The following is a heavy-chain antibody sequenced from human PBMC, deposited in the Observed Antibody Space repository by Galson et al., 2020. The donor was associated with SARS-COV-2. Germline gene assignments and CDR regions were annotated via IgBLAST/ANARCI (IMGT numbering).Heavy chain of an antibody. Sequence: SETLSFTCTVSGGSISSGGYYWSWIRQHPGKGLEWIGYIYYSGSTYYNPSLKSRVTISVDTSKNQFSLKLSSVTAADTAVYYCAAYYDFWSGYFDYWGQGTLVTVSS. D-gene: IGHD3-3*01. J-gene: IGHJ4*02. V-gene: IGHV4-31*03. CDR3: AAYYDFWSGYFDY. CDR2: IYYSGST. CDR1: GGSISSGGYY.